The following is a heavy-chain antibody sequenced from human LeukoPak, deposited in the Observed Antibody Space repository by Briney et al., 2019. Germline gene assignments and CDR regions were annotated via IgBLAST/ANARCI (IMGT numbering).Heavy chain of an antibody. CDR2: IYYSGST. CDR3: ARDRYDSSGYRVDY. CDR1: GGSISSSSYY. D-gene: IGHD3-22*01. V-gene: IGHV4-39*07. J-gene: IGHJ4*02. Sequence: SETLSLTCTVSGGSISSSSYYWGWIRQPPGKGLEWIGSIYYSGSTYYNPSLKSRVTISVDTSKNQFSLKLSSVTAADTAVYYCARDRYDSSGYRVDYWGQGTLVTVSS.